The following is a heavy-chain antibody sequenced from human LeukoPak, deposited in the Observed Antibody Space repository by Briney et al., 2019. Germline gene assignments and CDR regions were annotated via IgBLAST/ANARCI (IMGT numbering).Heavy chain of an antibody. CDR3: ARRITMVRGVIGECWFDP. D-gene: IGHD3-10*01. J-gene: IGHJ5*02. Sequence: GGSLRLSCAASGFTFTNYNMNWVRQAPGKGLEWVSSITSDGRYIYYGDSVKGRFTISRDNAKNSVFLQMDSLRAEDTAVYYCARRITMVRGVIGECWFDPWGQGTLVTVSS. V-gene: IGHV3-21*04. CDR2: ITSDGRYI. CDR1: GFTFTNYN.